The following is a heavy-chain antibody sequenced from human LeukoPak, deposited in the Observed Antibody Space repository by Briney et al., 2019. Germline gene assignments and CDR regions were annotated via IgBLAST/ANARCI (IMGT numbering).Heavy chain of an antibody. CDR3: AKGGNSNLYYFDY. CDR1: GFTFSSYA. V-gene: IGHV3-23*01. Sequence: GGSLRLSCVVSGFTFSSYAMNWIRRSPGKGLEWVSGISGSGGSTYYADSVKGRFTISRDNSKNTLYLQMNSLRAEDTAVYYCAKGGNSNLYYFDYWGQGTLVTVSS. J-gene: IGHJ4*02. D-gene: IGHD1-7*01. CDR2: ISGSGGST.